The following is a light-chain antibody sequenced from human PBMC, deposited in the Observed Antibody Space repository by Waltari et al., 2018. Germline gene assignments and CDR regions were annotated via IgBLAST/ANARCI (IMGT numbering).Light chain of an antibody. CDR1: QTIYNS. V-gene: IGKV1-39*01. J-gene: IGKJ2*01. Sequence: DIQLTQSPSPLSASVGDRVTITCRASQTIYNSLNWYQHEPGKAPKLLISATYTWQSVVPSRFSGRGSGTEFTLTISRLQPEDFGTYYCQQSYTLPYTFGQGTKLDI. CDR3: QQSYTLPYT. CDR2: ATY.